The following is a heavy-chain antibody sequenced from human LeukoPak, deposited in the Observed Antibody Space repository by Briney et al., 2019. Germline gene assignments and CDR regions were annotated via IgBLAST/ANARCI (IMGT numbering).Heavy chain of an antibody. Sequence: SETLSLTCTVSGGSIRSGNYYWNWIRQPAGKGLEWIGRIYNSGSTHYNPSLKSRVTISVDTSKNQFSLKLSSVTAADTAVYYCARVGWFGELLKWGQGTLVTVSS. CDR2: IYNSGST. CDR1: GGSIRSGNYY. D-gene: IGHD3-10*01. V-gene: IGHV4-61*02. CDR3: ARVGWFGELLK. J-gene: IGHJ4*02.